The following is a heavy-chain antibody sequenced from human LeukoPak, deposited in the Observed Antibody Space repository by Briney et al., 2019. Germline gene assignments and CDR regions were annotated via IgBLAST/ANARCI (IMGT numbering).Heavy chain of an antibody. CDR3: AREFVVGAIDFGY. D-gene: IGHD1-26*01. Sequence: GGSLRLSCAASGFTFSSYGMHWVRQAPGKGLEWVAVISYDGSNKYYADSVKGRFTISRDNSKNTLYLQMNSLRAEDTAVYYCAREFVVGAIDFGYWGQGTLVTVSS. CDR1: GFTFSSYG. CDR2: ISYDGSNK. V-gene: IGHV3-30*03. J-gene: IGHJ4*02.